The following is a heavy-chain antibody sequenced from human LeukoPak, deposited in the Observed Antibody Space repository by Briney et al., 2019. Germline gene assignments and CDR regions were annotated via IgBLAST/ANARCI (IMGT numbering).Heavy chain of an antibody. V-gene: IGHV4-59*01. J-gene: IGHJ4*02. CDR2: IYYSGST. CDR3: ARGSSKWEQLYSY. CDR1: GGSISSYY. Sequence: PSETLSLTCTVSGGSISSYYWSWIRQPPGKGLEWIGYIYYSGSTNYNPSLKSRVTISVDTSKNQFSLKLSSVTAADTAVYYCARGSSKWEQLYSYWGQGTLVTVSS. D-gene: IGHD1-26*01.